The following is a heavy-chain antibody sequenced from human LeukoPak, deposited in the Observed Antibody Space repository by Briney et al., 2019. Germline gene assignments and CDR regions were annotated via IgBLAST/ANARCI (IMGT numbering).Heavy chain of an antibody. CDR2: ISGSGGST. CDR3: ARGLFVYGSGSYYFDY. CDR1: GFTFSSYA. Sequence: GGSLRLSCAASGFTFSSYAMSWVRQAPGKGLEWVSGISGSGGSTYYADSVKGRFTISRDNSKNTLYLQMNSLRAEDTAVYYCARGLFVYGSGSYYFDYWGQGTLVTVSS. J-gene: IGHJ4*02. D-gene: IGHD3-10*01. V-gene: IGHV3-23*01.